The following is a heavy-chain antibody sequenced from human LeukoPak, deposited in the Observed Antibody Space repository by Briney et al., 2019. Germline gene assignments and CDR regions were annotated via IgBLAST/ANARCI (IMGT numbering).Heavy chain of an antibody. D-gene: IGHD3-22*01. CDR3: TRGRPYYDSSDYYYPLFDY. CDR2: IYYTGST. Sequence: SETLSLTCTVSGGSISSYYWSWIRQPPGKGLEGIGYIYYTGSTNYNPSLKSRVTISVDTSKNQFSLKLSSVTAADTAVYYCTRGRPYYDSSDYYYPLFDYWGQGTLVTVSS. CDR1: GGSISSYY. J-gene: IGHJ4*02. V-gene: IGHV4-59*01.